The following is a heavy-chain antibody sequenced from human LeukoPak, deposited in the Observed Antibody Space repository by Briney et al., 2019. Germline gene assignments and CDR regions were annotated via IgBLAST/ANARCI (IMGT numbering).Heavy chain of an antibody. J-gene: IGHJ4*02. D-gene: IGHD6-6*01. CDR3: ARDHLTEYSSPSGFDY. CDR2: INPNSGGT. Sequence: ASVKVSCKASGCTFTGYYMHWVRQAPGQGLEWMGRINPNSGGTNYAQKFQGRVTMTRDTSISTAYMELSRLRSDDTAVYYCARDHLTEYSSPSGFDYWGQGTLVTVSS. CDR1: GCTFTGYY. V-gene: IGHV1-2*06.